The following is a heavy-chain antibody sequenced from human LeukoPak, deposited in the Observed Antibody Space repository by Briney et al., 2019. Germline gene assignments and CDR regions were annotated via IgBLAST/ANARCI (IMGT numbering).Heavy chain of an antibody. CDR2: IFHSGIA. CDR3: GRAGFGTAYNRFYYYMDV. V-gene: IGHV4-38-2*01. J-gene: IGHJ6*03. Sequence: SETLSLTCAVSNYPITSDYYWAWIRQPPGQGLEWIGQIFHSGIAHYNPSLKSRVTMSVDTSRSQFSVNLNSVTAAGTAVYFCGRAGFGTAYNRFYYYMDVWGKGTTVTVSS. CDR1: NYPITSDYY. D-gene: IGHD3-16*01.